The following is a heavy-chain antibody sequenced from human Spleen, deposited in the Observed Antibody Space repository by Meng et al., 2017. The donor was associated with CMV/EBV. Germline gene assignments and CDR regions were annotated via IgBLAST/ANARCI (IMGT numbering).Heavy chain of an antibody. D-gene: IGHD3-22*01. V-gene: IGHV1-2*02. CDR2: INPKSGGT. J-gene: IGHJ4*02. Sequence: ASGYTFIDYYIHWVRQAPGQGPEWLGWINPKSGGTNYAQKFQGRVTMTRDTSISTTYMELSSLISDDTAVYFCTRGYFDSAGKRLDYWGQGTLVTVSS. CDR3: TRGYFDSAGKRLDY. CDR1: GYTFIDYY.